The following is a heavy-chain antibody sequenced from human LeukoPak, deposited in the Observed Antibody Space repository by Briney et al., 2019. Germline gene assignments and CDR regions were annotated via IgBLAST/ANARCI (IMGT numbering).Heavy chain of an antibody. J-gene: IGHJ4*02. CDR1: GGSISSYY. Sequence: SQTLSLTCTVSGGSISSYYWSWIRQPPGKGLEWIGYIYYSGSTNYNPSLKSRVTISVDTSKNQFSLKLSSVTAADTAVYYCARHNRYHDSSGYLKYYFDYWGQGTLVTVSS. D-gene: IGHD3-22*01. CDR2: IYYSGST. CDR3: ARHNRYHDSSGYLKYYFDY. V-gene: IGHV4-59*08.